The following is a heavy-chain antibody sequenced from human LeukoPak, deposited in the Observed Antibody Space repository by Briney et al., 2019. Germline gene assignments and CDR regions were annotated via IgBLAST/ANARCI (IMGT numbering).Heavy chain of an antibody. CDR1: GVTLSNYG. D-gene: IGHD4-17*01. J-gene: IGHJ4*02. Sequence: GGSLRLSCAVSGVTLSNYGMSWVRQAPGKGLEWVSAISGSGDSTYYADSVKGRFTISRDTSKNTVHLQMNSLRAVDTAVYYCAKGVTYGYYFDYWGQGTLVTVSS. CDR2: ISGSGDST. CDR3: AKGVTYGYYFDY. V-gene: IGHV3-23*01.